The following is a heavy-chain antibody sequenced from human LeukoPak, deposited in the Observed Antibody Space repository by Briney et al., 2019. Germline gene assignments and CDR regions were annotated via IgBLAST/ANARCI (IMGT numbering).Heavy chain of an antibody. D-gene: IGHD3-3*01. CDR1: GGTFSSYT. V-gene: IGHV1-69*02. CDR3: ARAKTYYDFWSGYYEPNYYYYYMDV. CDR2: IIPILGIA. J-gene: IGHJ6*03. Sequence: ASGKVSCKASGGTFSSYTISWVRQAPGQGLEWMGRIIPILGIANYAQKFQGRVTITADKSTSTAYMELSSLRSEDTAVYYCARAKTYYDFWSGYYEPNYYYYYMDVWGKGTTVTVSS.